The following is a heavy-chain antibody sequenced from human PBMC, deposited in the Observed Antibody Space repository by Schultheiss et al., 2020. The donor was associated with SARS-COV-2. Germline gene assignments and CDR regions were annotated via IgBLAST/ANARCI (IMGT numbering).Heavy chain of an antibody. CDR2: INHSGST. Sequence: SETLSLTCTVSGGSISSYYWSWIRQSPGKGLEWIGEINHSGSTNYNPSLKSRVTISVDKSKNQFSLKLSSVTAADTAVYYCARGQDDYVWDWGQGTLVTVSS. CDR3: ARGQDDYVWD. CDR1: GGSISSYY. D-gene: IGHD3-16*01. J-gene: IGHJ4*02. V-gene: IGHV4-34*01.